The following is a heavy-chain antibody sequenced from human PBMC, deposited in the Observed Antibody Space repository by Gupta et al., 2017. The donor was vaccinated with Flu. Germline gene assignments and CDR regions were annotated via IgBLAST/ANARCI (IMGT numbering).Heavy chain of an antibody. D-gene: IGHD2-15*01. Sequence: KGLCWVSRIKSDGGSASYADSVKGRFTISRDNAKNTLYLQMNSLRAEDTAVYYCARDGAGDCSGGSCYSWFDPWGQGTLVTVSS. V-gene: IGHV3-74*01. CDR2: IKSDGGSA. J-gene: IGHJ5*02. CDR3: ARDGAGDCSGGSCYSWFDP.